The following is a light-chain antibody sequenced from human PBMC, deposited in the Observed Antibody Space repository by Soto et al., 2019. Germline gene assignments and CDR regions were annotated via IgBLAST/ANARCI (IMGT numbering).Light chain of an antibody. V-gene: IGLV1-44*01. CDR1: ASNIGTNT. CDR2: SSD. Sequence: QSVLTQPPSASGTPGQRVTISCSGAASNIGTNTVNWYQQLPGAAPKLLMYSSDLRPSGVPDRFSGSKSGTTASLAISGVQSEDEADYYCSTWDDSLKGWVFGGGTKLTVL. CDR3: STWDDSLKGWV. J-gene: IGLJ3*02.